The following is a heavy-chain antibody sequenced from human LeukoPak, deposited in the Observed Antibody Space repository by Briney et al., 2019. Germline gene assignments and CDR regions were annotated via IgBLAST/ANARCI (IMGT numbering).Heavy chain of an antibody. CDR1: GFTFSSYE. Sequence: GGSLRLSCAAYGFTFSSYEMNWVRQAPGKGLEWLSYISSSGTTIKYADSVKGRFTISRDNAKNSLYLQVNSLRAEDTAVYYCARIMITVTTSDYWGQGTLVTVSS. CDR3: ARIMITVTTSDY. J-gene: IGHJ4*02. CDR2: ISSSGTTI. D-gene: IGHD4-17*01. V-gene: IGHV3-48*03.